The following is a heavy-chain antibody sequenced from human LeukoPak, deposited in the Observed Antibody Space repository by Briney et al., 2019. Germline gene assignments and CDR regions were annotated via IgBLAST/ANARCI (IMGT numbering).Heavy chain of an antibody. CDR1: GYTFTSYD. J-gene: IGHJ3*02. D-gene: IGHD3-16*01. V-gene: IGHV1-2*02. CDR3: ARERSRGGAFDI. Sequence: ASVKVSCKASGYTFTSYDINWVRQATGQGLEWMGWINPNSGGTNYAQKFQGRVTMTRDTSISTAYMELSRLRSDDTAVYYCARERSRGGAFDIWGQGTMVTVSS. CDR2: INPNSGGT.